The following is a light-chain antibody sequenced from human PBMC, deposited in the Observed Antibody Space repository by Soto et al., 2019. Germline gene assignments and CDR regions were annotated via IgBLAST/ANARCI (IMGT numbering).Light chain of an antibody. J-gene: IGKJ1*01. V-gene: IGKV2D-29*02. CDR1: QSLLHSNGYNY. CDR2: EVS. Sequence: DIVMTQSPLSLPVTPGEPASISCRSSQSLLHSNGYNYLDWYLQKPGQSPQLLIYEVSNRLSEVPDKFSGSGSGTDFTLKISRVEAEDVGIYYCMQTKQLPVTFGQGTKVDIK. CDR3: MQTKQLPVT.